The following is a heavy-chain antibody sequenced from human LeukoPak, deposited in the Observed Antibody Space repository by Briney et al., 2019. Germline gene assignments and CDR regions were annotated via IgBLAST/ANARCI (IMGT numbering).Heavy chain of an antibody. V-gene: IGHV1-18*01. D-gene: IGHD2-2*01. CDR2: ISAYNGNT. Sequence: ASVKVSCKASGYTFTSYGISWVRQAPGQGLEWMGWISAYNGNTNYAQKLQGRVTMTTDTSTSTAYMELRSLRSDDTAVHYCARVVPAAMSAYNWFDPWGQGTLVTVSS. CDR1: GYTFTSYG. CDR3: ARVVPAAMSAYNWFDP. J-gene: IGHJ5*02.